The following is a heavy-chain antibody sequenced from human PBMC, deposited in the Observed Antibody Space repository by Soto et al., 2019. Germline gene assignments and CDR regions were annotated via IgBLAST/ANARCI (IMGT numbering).Heavy chain of an antibody. V-gene: IGHV1-3*01. J-gene: IGHJ2*01. D-gene: IGHD6-19*01. CDR1: GYTFTSYA. Sequence: ASVKISCKASGYTFTSYAMHWVLQAPGQRLEGLGWINAGNGNTKYSQKSQGRLILTRDTSRSSAYMELSSMRSEDTALYSWARPRLANWYFDQRGRGTLVTAS. CDR2: INAGNGNT. CDR3: ARPRLANWYFDQ.